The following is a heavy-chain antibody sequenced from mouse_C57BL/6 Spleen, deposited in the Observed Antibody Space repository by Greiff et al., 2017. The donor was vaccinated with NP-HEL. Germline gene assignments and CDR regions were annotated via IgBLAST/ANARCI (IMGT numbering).Heavy chain of an antibody. CDR2: INPNNGGT. CDR3: ARWDYYGSSYGYFDV. V-gene: IGHV1-18*01. Sequence: EVQLQQSGPELVKPGASVKIPCKASGYTFTDYNMDWVKQSHGKSLEWIGDINPNNGGTIYNQKFKGKATLTVDKSSSTAYMELRSLTSEDTAVYYGARWDYYGSSYGYFDVWGTGTTVTVSS. D-gene: IGHD1-1*01. J-gene: IGHJ1*03. CDR1: GYTFTDYN.